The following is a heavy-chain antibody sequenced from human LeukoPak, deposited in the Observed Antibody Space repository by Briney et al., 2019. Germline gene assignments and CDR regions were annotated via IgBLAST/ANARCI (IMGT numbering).Heavy chain of an antibody. V-gene: IGHV4-59*01. J-gene: IGHJ4*02. D-gene: IGHD3-16*01. CDR3: ARTQNKSTSYDGLDHHFDY. Sequence: SQTLSPTCLVAGASISRSYWTWIRHPPGKGLEGIGYFDYIGSTNYNPSPAGRIRFTVAQSENKSSLRLRSVAAADTAIYYCARTQNKSTSYDGLDHHFDYRGQGALVIVST. CDR1: GASISRSY. CDR2: FDYIGST.